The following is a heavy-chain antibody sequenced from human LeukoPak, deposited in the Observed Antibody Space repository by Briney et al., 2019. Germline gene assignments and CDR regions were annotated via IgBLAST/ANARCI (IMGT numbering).Heavy chain of an antibody. CDR3: ARFLGSGSYYYYYYYGMDV. J-gene: IGHJ6*02. D-gene: IGHD3-10*01. CDR1: GGSFSGYY. CDR2: IYYSGST. Sequence: ETLSLTCAVYGGSFSGYYWSWIRQPPGKGLEWIGYIYYSGSTNYNPSLKSRVTISVDTSKNQFSLKLSSVTAADTAVYYCARFLGSGSYYYYYYYGMDVWGQGTTVTVSS. V-gene: IGHV4-59*01.